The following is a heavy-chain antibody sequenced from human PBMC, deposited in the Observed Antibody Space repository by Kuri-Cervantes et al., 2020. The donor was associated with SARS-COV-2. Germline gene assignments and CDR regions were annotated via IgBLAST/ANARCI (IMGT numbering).Heavy chain of an antibody. D-gene: IGHD6-13*01. CDR3: ARLEIPLVAAAYAY. Sequence: SETLSLTCTVSGGSISSSSYYWGWIRQPPGKGLEWIGSIYYSGSTYYNPSLKSRVTISLDTSKNQFSLKLSSVTAADTAVYYCARLEIPLVAAAYAYWGQGTLVTVSS. V-gene: IGHV4-39*01. CDR2: IYYSGST. CDR1: GGSISSSSYY. J-gene: IGHJ4*02.